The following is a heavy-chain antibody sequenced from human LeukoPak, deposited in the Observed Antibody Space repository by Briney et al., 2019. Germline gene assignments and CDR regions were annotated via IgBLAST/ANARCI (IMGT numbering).Heavy chain of an antibody. V-gene: IGHV4-39*07. CDR3: ASSHGYCSSTSCYTGAFDI. D-gene: IGHD2-2*02. J-gene: IGHJ3*02. CDR2: IYHSGST. CDR1: GGSISSGDYY. Sequence: SETLSLTCTVSGGSISSGDYYWGWIRQPPGKGLEWNGSIYHSGSTYYNPSLKSRVTISVDTSKDQFSLKLSSVTAADTAVYYCASSHGYCSSTSCYTGAFDIWGQGTMVTVSS.